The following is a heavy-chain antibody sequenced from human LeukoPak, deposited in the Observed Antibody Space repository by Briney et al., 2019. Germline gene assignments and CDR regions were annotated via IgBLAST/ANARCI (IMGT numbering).Heavy chain of an antibody. CDR2: IYDSGST. J-gene: IGHJ4*02. Sequence: SETLSLTCTVSGGSIRSSYYYWGWIRQPPGKGLEWIGSIYDSGSTYYNPSLKSRVTISVDTSKNQFSLKLSSVTAADTAVYYCARVTGDYGDYFSDYWGQGTLVTVSS. D-gene: IGHD4-17*01. V-gene: IGHV4-39*01. CDR3: ARVTGDYGDYFSDY. CDR1: GGSIRSSYYY.